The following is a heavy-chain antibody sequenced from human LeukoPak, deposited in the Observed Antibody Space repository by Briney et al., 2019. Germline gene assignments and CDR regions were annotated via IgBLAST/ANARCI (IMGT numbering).Heavy chain of an antibody. Sequence: SETLSLTCTVSGGSISSSSYYWGWIRQPPGKGLEWIGSIYYSGSTYYNPSLKSRVTISVDTSKNQFSLKLSSVTAADTAVYYCARQAGVPAAYDYWGQGTLVTVSS. V-gene: IGHV4-39*01. CDR2: IYYSGST. D-gene: IGHD1-1*01. J-gene: IGHJ4*02. CDR1: GGSISSSSYY. CDR3: ARQAGVPAAYDY.